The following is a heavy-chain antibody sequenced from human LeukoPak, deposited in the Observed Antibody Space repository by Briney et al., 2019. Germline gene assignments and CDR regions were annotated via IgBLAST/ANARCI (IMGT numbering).Heavy chain of an antibody. Sequence: PSETLSLTCDVSGGSVTSTNWWTWVRQPPGKGLEWIGEIYHSGSANYNPPLKSRVTISVDKSKNQFSLKLSSVTAADTAVYYCATVSAFFYDSGSYHTFDYWGQGTLVTVSS. D-gene: IGHD3-10*01. CDR1: GGSVTSTNW. J-gene: IGHJ4*02. CDR3: ATVSAFFYDSGSYHTFDY. V-gene: IGHV4-4*02. CDR2: IYHSGSA.